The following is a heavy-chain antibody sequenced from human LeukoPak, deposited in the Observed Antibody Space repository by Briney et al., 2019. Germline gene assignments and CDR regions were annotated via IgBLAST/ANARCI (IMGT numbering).Heavy chain of an antibody. J-gene: IGHJ5*02. V-gene: IGHV1-69*05. CDR2: IIPIFGTA. CDR3: ARAKEDYYDSSGYSSWFDP. D-gene: IGHD3-22*01. CDR1: GGTFSSYA. Sequence: SVKVSCKASGGTFSSYAISWVRQAPGQGLEWMGGIIPIFGTANYAQKFQGRVTITTDESTSTAYMELSSLRSADTAVYYCARAKEDYYDSSGYSSWFDPWGQGTLVTVSS.